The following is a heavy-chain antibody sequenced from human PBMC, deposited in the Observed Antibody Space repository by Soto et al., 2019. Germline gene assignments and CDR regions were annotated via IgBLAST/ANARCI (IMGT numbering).Heavy chain of an antibody. D-gene: IGHD3-22*01. V-gene: IGHV1-18*01. J-gene: IGHJ5*02. CDR1: CYTFTSYG. CDR3: ARDRDDYYDSSGGP. Sequence: GASVKVSCTASCYTFTSYGIRWVRHAPGQGLEWMGRISAYNGNTNYAQKLQGRVTMTTDTSTSTAYMELRSLRSDDTAVYYCARDRDDYYDSSGGPWGQGTLVTVSS. CDR2: ISAYNGNT.